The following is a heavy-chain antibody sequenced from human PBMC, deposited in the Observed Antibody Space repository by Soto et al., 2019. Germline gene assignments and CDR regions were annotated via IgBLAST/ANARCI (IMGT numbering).Heavy chain of an antibody. Sequence: QVQLVESGGGVVQPGRSLRLSCDGSGCTFRTYGIHWVRRAPGKGLVWVAVTATDGSEPRYADSVKGRFTISRENSKNTLDLKMTSLRIEDTAVYYCARDDYGRNTPFLAYWGQGALVTVSS. V-gene: IGHV3-30*03. CDR1: GCTFRTYG. CDR3: ARDDYGRNTPFLAY. J-gene: IGHJ4*02. D-gene: IGHD4-17*01. CDR2: TATDGSEP.